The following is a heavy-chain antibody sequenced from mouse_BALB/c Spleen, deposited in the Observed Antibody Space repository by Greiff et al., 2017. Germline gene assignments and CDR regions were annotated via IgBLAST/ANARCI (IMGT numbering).Heavy chain of an antibody. D-gene: IGHD2-14*01. Sequence: VKLVESGPELVRPGESVKISCKGSGYTFTDYAMHWVKQSHAKSLEWIGVISIYYDNTNYNQKFKGKATMTVDKSSSTAYMELARLTSEDSAIYYCAREGYSYAMDYWGQGTSVTVSS. CDR1: GYTFTDYA. V-gene: IGHV1-67*01. CDR3: AREGYSYAMDY. CDR2: ISIYYDNT. J-gene: IGHJ4*01.